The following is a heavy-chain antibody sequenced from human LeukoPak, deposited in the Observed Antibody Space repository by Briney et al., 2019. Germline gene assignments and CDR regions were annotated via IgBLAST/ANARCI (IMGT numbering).Heavy chain of an antibody. CDR2: ISGSGGST. CDR1: GFTFSSYA. CDR3: ARDRLAVAGSDFDY. D-gene: IGHD6-19*01. V-gene: IGHV3-23*01. Sequence: GGSLRPSCAASGFTFSSYAMSWVRQAPGKGLEWVSAISGSGGSTYYADSVKGRFTISRDNSKNTLYLQMNSLRAEDTAVYYCARDRLAVAGSDFDYWGQGTLVTVSS. J-gene: IGHJ4*02.